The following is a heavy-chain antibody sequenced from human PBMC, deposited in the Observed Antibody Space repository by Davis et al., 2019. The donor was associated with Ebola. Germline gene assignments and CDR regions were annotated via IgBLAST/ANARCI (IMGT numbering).Heavy chain of an antibody. CDR1: GYTLTSLP. V-gene: IGHV7-4-1*02. CDR3: ARDREGDFDL. CDR2: INTKTGDP. D-gene: IGHD1-26*01. Sequence: ASVKVSCKASGYTLTSLPLVWVRQAPRQGFEWMGWINTKTGDPTYAQGVTGRFVFPLDTSVSTAYLQISSLKPEDTAVYYCARDREGDFDLWGKGTLVTVPS. J-gene: IGHJ4*02.